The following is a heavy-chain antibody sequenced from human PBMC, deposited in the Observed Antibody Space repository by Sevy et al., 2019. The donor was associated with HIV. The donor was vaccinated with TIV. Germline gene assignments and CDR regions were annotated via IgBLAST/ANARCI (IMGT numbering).Heavy chain of an antibody. V-gene: IGHV4-39*01. CDR3: AAPPFFHDFASNWFDP. CDR2: FYYSGST. CDR1: GGSISSSRYY. Sequence: SETLCLTCTVSGGSISSSRYYWGWIRQPPGKGLEWIGSFYYSGSTYYNPSLRSRVTISVDTSKNQFSLKLTSVTAADTAVYYCAAPPFFHDFASNWFDPWGQGTLVTVSS. D-gene: IGHD3-3*01. J-gene: IGHJ5*02.